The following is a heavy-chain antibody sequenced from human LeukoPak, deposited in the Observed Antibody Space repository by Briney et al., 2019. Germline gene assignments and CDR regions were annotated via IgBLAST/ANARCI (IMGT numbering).Heavy chain of an antibody. D-gene: IGHD1-7*01. CDR3: TRGTTGL. Sequence: PGDSLRLSCAASGFTFSAYWMSWVRQVPGKGLEWLGNIKEDGSQTYYGDSVKGRFTISRDNAKNSLYLQMSSLRADDTAVYYCTRGTTGLWGQGTLVTVSS. V-gene: IGHV3-7*01. J-gene: IGHJ4*02. CDR1: GFTFSAYW. CDR2: IKEDGSQT.